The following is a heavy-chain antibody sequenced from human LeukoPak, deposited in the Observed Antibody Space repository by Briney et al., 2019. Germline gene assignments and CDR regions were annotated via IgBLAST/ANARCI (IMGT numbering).Heavy chain of an antibody. J-gene: IGHJ5*02. CDR1: GGSISSYY. V-gene: IGHV4-59*08. CDR2: IYYSGST. D-gene: IGHD1-26*01. Sequence: SETLSLTCTVSGGSISSYYWSWIRQPPGKGLEWIGYIYYSGSTNYNPSLKSRVTISVDTSKNQFSLKLSSVTAADTAVYYCARLSGKGWFDPWGQGTLVTVSS. CDR3: ARLSGKGWFDP.